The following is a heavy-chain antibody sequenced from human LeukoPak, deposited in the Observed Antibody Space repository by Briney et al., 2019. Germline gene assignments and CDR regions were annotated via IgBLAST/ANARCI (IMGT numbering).Heavy chain of an antibody. CDR1: GFTFSNYG. CDR2: IWFDGIRK. J-gene: IGHJ4*02. Sequence: GGSLRLSCAASGFTFSNYGMHWVRQVPGKGLEWVAAIWFDGIRKYYADSVKGRFTLSRDNSKNTLYLQMNSLRIEDTAVYYCGRGSVGFGELNYWGQGTLVTVSS. CDR3: GRGSVGFGELNY. V-gene: IGHV3-30*19. D-gene: IGHD3-10*01.